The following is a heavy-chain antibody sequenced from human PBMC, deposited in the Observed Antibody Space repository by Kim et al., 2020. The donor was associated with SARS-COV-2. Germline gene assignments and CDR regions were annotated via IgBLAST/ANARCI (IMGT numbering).Heavy chain of an antibody. CDR2: IIPIFGTA. CDR3: ARARGGWNAFDI. CDR1: GGTFSSYA. D-gene: IGHD6-19*01. J-gene: IGHJ3*02. V-gene: IGHV1-69*13. Sequence: SVKVSCKASGGTFSSYAISWVRQAPGQGLEWMGGIIPIFGTANYAQKFQGRVTITADESTSTAYMELSSLRSEDTAVYYCARARGGWNAFDIWGQGTMVTVSS.